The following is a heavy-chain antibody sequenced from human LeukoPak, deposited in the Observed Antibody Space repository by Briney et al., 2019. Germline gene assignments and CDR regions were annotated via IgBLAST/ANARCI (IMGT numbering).Heavy chain of an antibody. J-gene: IGHJ4*02. CDR3: AKEVHTRSMFES. CDR1: GFTFSSYA. D-gene: IGHD1-1*01. CDR2: IAYDGTNK. Sequence: GGSLRLSCAASGFTFSSYAVSWVRQAPGKGLEWVAVIAYDGTNKYYADSVKGRFTISRDNSKNTLYLQMNSLRDEDTAVYHCAKEVHTRSMFESWGQGTLVTVSS. V-gene: IGHV3-30*04.